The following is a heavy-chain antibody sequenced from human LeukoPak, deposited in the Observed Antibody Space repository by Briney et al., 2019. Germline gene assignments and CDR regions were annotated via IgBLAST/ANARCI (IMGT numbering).Heavy chain of an antibody. CDR3: ASRKLGNDY. CDR2: IYYTGSS. J-gene: IGHJ4*01. CDR1: GGSVSDYY. D-gene: IGHD7-27*01. Sequence: SETLSLTCTVSGGSVSDYYWSWIRQSPGKGLEWIGYIYYTGSSSYNPSLRSRVTISADTSKNQFSLKLSFVTAADTAVYYCASRKLGNDYWGQGTLVTVSS. V-gene: IGHV4-59*02.